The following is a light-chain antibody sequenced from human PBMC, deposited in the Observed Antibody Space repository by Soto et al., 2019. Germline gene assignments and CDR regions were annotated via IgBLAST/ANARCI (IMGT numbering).Light chain of an antibody. CDR1: QSVSSSY. CDR2: GAS. CDR3: QQYGSSPLT. V-gene: IGKV3-20*01. Sequence: EIVLTQSPGTLSLSPGERATLSCRASQSVSSSYLAWYQQKPGQAPRLLIYGASSRDTGIPDRFSGSGSGTDFTLTISSLEPEDFAVYYCQQYGSSPLTTGGGTKVEIK. J-gene: IGKJ4*01.